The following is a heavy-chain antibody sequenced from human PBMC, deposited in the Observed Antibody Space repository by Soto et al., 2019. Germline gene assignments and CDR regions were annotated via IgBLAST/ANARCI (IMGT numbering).Heavy chain of an antibody. V-gene: IGHV3-23*01. CDR3: AKEGSVTAALDY. J-gene: IGHJ4*02. D-gene: IGHD6-13*01. CDR2: LTGSGGAT. Sequence: VQLLESGGGLVQPGGSLRLSCAASGFTFSNYAMSWVRQAPGKGLEWVSGLTGSGGATYYADSVKGRLTISRDNSNNTLYLQMNSLRAEDTAVYYCAKEGSVTAALDYWGQGILVTVSS. CDR1: GFTFSNYA.